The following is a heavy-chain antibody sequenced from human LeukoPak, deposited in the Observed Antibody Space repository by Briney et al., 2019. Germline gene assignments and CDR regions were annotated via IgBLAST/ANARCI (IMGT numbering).Heavy chain of an antibody. Sequence: AAVKVSCKASGYTFTSYDLNWVRQATGQGLEWMAWIYLISGNTGYAQKFQCRVTMTSNTSISTAYMELSSLRSEDTAVYYYASVTSGYRYGYSFDCWGQGTLVTASS. CDR3: ASVTSGYRYGYSFDC. J-gene: IGHJ4*02. CDR2: IYLISGNT. CDR1: GYTFTSYD. V-gene: IGHV1-8*01. D-gene: IGHD5-18*01.